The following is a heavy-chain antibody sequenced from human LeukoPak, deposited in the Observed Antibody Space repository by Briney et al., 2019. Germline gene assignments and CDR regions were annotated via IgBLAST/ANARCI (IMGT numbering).Heavy chain of an antibody. D-gene: IGHD3-16*01. CDR2: ITSAGEST. J-gene: IGHJ3*02. CDR1: EFTFSIYA. Sequence: PGGSLRLSCAASEFTFSIYAMSWVRQAPGKGLEWVSSITSAGESTYYAGSVKGRFTISRDNSRNTLYLQMNSLRVEDTAIYYCARDGGGFAFEIWGQGTMVTVSS. CDR3: ARDGGGFAFEI. V-gene: IGHV3-23*01.